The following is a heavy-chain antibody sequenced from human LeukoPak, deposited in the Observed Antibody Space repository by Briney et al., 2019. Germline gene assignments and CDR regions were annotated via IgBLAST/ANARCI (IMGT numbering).Heavy chain of an antibody. CDR3: AKVSTMVRGVIAPDY. D-gene: IGHD3-10*01. J-gene: IGHJ4*02. Sequence: GGSLRLSCAASGFTFSSYAMSWVRQAPGKGLEWVSAISGSGGSTYYADSVKGRFTISRDNSKNTLYLQMNSLRAEDTVVYYCAKVSTMVRGVIAPDYWGQGTLVTVSS. CDR2: ISGSGGST. CDR1: GFTFSSYA. V-gene: IGHV3-23*01.